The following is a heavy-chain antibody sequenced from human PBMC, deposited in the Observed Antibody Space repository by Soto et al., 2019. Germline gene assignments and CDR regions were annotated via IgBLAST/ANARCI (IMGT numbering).Heavy chain of an antibody. CDR2: IVVGSGNT. D-gene: IGHD6-13*01. CDR3: AVLIAAADYYGMDA. Sequence: SVKVSCKASGFTFTSSAVQWVRQARGQRLEWIGWIVVGSGNTNYAQKFQERVTITRDMSTSTAYMELSSLRSEDTAVYYCAVLIAAADYYGMDAWGQGTTVTVSS. J-gene: IGHJ6*02. CDR1: GFTFTSSA. V-gene: IGHV1-58*01.